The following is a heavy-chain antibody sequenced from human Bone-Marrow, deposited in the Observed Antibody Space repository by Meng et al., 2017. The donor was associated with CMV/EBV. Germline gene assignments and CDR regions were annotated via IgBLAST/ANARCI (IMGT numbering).Heavy chain of an antibody. J-gene: IGHJ3*02. V-gene: IGHV4-59*01. CDR1: GGSISSYY. Sequence: GSLRLSCTVSGGSISSYYWSWIRQPPGKGLEWIGYIYHSGYTNYNPSLKSRVTISVDTSKNQFSLKLSSVTAADTAVYYCARVTGYSNTRHGRAFDIWGQGTMVTVSS. CDR2: IYHSGYT. CDR3: ARVTGYSNTRHGRAFDI. D-gene: IGHD6-13*01.